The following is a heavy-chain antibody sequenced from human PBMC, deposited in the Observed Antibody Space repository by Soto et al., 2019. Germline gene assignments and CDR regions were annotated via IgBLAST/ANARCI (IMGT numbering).Heavy chain of an antibody. V-gene: IGHV3-48*03. J-gene: IGHJ3*01. CDR2: ISSSGSAI. CDR3: TKEKSVMYSGYDAFDV. D-gene: IGHD5-12*01. CDR1: GFTFSSYE. Sequence: EVQLVESGGGLVQPGGSLRLSCAASGFTFSSYEMDWVRQAPGKGLEWVAYISSSGSAIYYADSVKGRFIISRDNAESLLFLQMNSLRAEDTAVYYCTKEKSVMYSGYDAFDVWGQGTMVTVS.